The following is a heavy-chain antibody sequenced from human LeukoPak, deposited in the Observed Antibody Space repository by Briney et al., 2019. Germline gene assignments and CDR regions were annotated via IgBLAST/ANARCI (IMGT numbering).Heavy chain of an antibody. J-gene: IGHJ4*02. CDR1: GGTFSSYA. D-gene: IGHD1-26*01. CDR3: ASGKFGWAGMGGPENDY. V-gene: IGHV1-69*04. CDR2: IIPILGIA. Sequence: ASVKVSCKASGGTFSSYAISWVRQAPGQGLEWMGRIIPILGIANYAQKFQGRVTITADKSTSTAYMELSSLRSEDTAVYYCASGKFGWAGMGGPENDYWGQGTLVTVSS.